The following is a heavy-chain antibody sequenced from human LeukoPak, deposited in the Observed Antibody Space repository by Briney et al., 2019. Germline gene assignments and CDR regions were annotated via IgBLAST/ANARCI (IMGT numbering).Heavy chain of an antibody. V-gene: IGHV1-46*01. D-gene: IGHD2-21*02. CDR3: ARDNGGNSGYFGAFDI. J-gene: IGHJ3*02. CDR2: INPSGGST. CDR1: GYTFTSYY. Sequence: ASVKVSCTASGYTFTSYYMHWVRQAPGQGLEWMGIINPSGGSTSYAQKFQGRVTMTRDTSTSTAYMELSSLRSEDTAVYYCARDNGGNSGYFGAFDIWGQGTMVTVSS.